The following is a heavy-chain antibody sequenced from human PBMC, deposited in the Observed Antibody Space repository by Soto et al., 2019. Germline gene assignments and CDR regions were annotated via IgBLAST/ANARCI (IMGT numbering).Heavy chain of an antibody. J-gene: IGHJ6*02. Sequence: SVKVSCKASGGTFSSYAISWVRQAPGQGLEWMGGIIPIFGTANYAQKFQGRVTITADESTSTAYMELSSLRSEDTAVYYCARDGHGSGSFYPYCSCGMDVCGQGTTVTVS. D-gene: IGHD3-10*01. CDR2: IIPIFGTA. CDR3: ARDGHGSGSFYPYCSCGMDV. CDR1: GGTFSSYA. V-gene: IGHV1-69*13.